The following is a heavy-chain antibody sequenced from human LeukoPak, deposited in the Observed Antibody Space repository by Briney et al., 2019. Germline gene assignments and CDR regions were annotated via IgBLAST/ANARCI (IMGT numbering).Heavy chain of an antibody. J-gene: IGHJ3*02. CDR3: ARTYYYDSSGLDDAFDI. Sequence: SETLSLTCTVSGGSISSYYWSWIRQPPGKGLEWIGYIYYSGSTNYNPSLKSRVTISVDTSKNQFSLKMSSVTAADTAVYYCARTYYYDSSGLDDAFDIWGQGTMVTVSS. D-gene: IGHD3-22*01. CDR2: IYYSGST. V-gene: IGHV4-59*01. CDR1: GGSISSYY.